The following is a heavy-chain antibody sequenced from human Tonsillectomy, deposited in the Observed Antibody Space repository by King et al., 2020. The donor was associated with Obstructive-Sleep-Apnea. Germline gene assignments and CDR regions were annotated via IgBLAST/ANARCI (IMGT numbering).Heavy chain of an antibody. CDR2: ISSDGSKK. Sequence: HVQLVESGGGVVQPGRSLRLSCAASGFTFSSHSIHWVRQAPGKGLEWVAVISSDGSKKYYADSVKGRFTVSRDNSNNTLFLQMSSLRAEDTAMYFCARVGRSCWSLPFDYWGQGTLLTVSS. J-gene: IGHJ4*02. CDR1: GFTFSSHS. V-gene: IGHV3-30*14. CDR3: ARVGRSCWSLPFDY. D-gene: IGHD6-19*01.